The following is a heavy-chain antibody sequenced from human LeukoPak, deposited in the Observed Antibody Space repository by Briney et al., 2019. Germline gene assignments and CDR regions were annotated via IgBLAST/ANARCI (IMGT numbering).Heavy chain of an antibody. D-gene: IGHD3-22*01. Sequence: GGSLRLSCAASGFTFSSYGMHWVRQAPGKGLEGVAVISYDGSNKYYADSVKGRFTISRDNSKNTLYLQMNSLRAEDTAVYYCAKGGHYYDRSGGLGYWGQGTLVTVSS. V-gene: IGHV3-30*18. J-gene: IGHJ4*02. CDR3: AKGGHYYDRSGGLGY. CDR1: GFTFSSYG. CDR2: ISYDGSNK.